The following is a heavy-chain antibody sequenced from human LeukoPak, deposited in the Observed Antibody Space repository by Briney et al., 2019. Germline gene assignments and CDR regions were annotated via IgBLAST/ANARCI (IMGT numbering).Heavy chain of an antibody. CDR3: ARGYDVYGDYVYYFDY. CDR2: IWYDGSNK. D-gene: IGHD4-17*01. Sequence: GGSLRLSCAASGFTFSSHSMNWFRQAPGKGLEWVAVIWYDGSNKYYADSVKGRFTISRDNSKNTLYLQMNSLRAEDTAVYYCARGYDVYGDYVYYFDYWGQGTLVTVSS. J-gene: IGHJ4*02. V-gene: IGHV3-33*08. CDR1: GFTFSSHS.